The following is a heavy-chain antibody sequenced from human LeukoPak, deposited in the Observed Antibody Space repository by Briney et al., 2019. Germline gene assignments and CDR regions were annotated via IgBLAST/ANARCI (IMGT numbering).Heavy chain of an antibody. CDR2: VYYSGSA. D-gene: IGHD1-20*01. CDR1: VDSISSYY. Sequence: SETLSLTCTVSVDSISSYYWSWIRQPPGKGLEWIGYVYYSGSANYNPSLKSRVTISVDTSKNQFSLKLSSVTAADTAVYYCARLYNWNPAVYFDYWGQGTLVTVSS. CDR3: ARLYNWNPAVYFDY. J-gene: IGHJ4*02. V-gene: IGHV4-59*12.